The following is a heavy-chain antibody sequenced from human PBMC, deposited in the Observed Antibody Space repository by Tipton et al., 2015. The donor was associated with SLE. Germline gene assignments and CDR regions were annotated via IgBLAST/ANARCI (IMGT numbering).Heavy chain of an antibody. V-gene: IGHV3-66*02. J-gene: IGHJ4*02. D-gene: IGHD3-22*01. Sequence: GSLRLSCAASGFTVSSNYMSWVRQAPGKGLEWVSVIYSGGSTYYADSVKGRFTISRDNSKNTQYLQMNSLRAEDTAVYYCASGYDSSGYYYGYWGQGTLVTVSS. CDR2: IYSGGST. CDR3: ASGYDSSGYYYGY. CDR1: GFTVSSNY.